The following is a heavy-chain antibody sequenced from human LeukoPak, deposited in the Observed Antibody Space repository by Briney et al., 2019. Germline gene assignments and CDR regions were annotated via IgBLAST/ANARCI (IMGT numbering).Heavy chain of an antibody. V-gene: IGHV3-21*01. J-gene: IGHJ4*02. CDR3: AREGGAAAGYFDC. CDR2: ISSSSSYI. Sequence: PGGSLRLSCAASGFTFSSYSMSWVRQAPGKGLEWVSSISSSSSYIYYADSVKGRFTISRGNAKNSLYLQMNSLRAEDTAVYYCAREGGAAAGYFDCWGQGTLVTVSS. CDR1: GFTFSSYS. D-gene: IGHD6-13*01.